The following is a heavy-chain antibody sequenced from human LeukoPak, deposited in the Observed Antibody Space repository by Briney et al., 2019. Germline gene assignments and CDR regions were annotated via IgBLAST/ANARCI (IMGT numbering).Heavy chain of an antibody. Sequence: SETLSLTCTVSGDAITGSTYYWGWIRQPPGKGLEWIGSMYYSGSTYSNASLKSRVTISADPSKNQFSLRLSSVTAADTATYYCARQYYDRTGYYYFDHWTQGTLVTVSS. V-gene: IGHV4-39*01. D-gene: IGHD3-22*01. CDR2: MYYSGST. J-gene: IGHJ4*02. CDR3: ARQYYDRTGYYYFDH. CDR1: GDAITGSTYY.